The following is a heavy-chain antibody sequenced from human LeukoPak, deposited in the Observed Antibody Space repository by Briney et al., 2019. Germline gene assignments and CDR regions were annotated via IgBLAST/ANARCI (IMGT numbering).Heavy chain of an antibody. J-gene: IGHJ2*01. D-gene: IGHD6-13*01. CDR1: GGPLGVYY. CDR3: ARRMGNLTKRIAAALRDWYFGL. V-gene: IGHV4-34*01. Sequence: SETLSLTCAVYGGPLGVYYGGGFGRPPGKGLEWMGEINHRGSTNYNPSLKSRVTISVDTSKNQFSLKLSSVTAADTAVYYCARRMGNLTKRIAAALRDWYFGLWGRGTLVTVSS. CDR2: INHRGST.